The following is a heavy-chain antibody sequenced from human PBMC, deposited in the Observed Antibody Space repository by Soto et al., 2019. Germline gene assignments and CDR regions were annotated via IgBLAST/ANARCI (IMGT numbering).Heavy chain of an antibody. Sequence: QLQLQESGPGLVKPSETLSLTCTVSGASVTSSTYYWGWIRQPPGKGLEWIGSIYYSGSTYYNPSLRSRVTISVDPSKNQVSLKLTSVTAADTAVYYCANDYSDYKSFYGMDVWGQGTTVTVSS. D-gene: IGHD4-17*01. CDR1: GASVTSSTYY. J-gene: IGHJ6*02. CDR3: ANDYSDYKSFYGMDV. CDR2: IYYSGST. V-gene: IGHV4-39*01.